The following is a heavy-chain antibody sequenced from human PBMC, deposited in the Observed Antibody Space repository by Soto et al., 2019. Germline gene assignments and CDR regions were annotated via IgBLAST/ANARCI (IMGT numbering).Heavy chain of an antibody. V-gene: IGHV4-59*02. CDR1: GGSVSSYY. Sequence: PSETLSLTCTVSGGSVSSYYWSWIRQPPGKGLEWIGYIYYSGSTNYNPSLKSRVTISVDTSKNQFSLKLSSVTAADTAVYYCARDYSGYAEQDYYYYYGMDVWGQATTVTVSS. CDR2: IYYSGST. CDR3: ARDYSGYAEQDYYYYYGMDV. J-gene: IGHJ6*02. D-gene: IGHD5-12*01.